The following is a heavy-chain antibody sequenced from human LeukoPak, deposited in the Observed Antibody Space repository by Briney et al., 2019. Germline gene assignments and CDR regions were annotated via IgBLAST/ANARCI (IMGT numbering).Heavy chain of an antibody. CDR2: INHSGST. Sequence: SETLSLTCAVYGGSFSGYYWSWIRQPPGKGLEWIGEINHSGSTNYNPSLKSRVTISVDTSKNQFSLKLSSVTAADTAVYYCARLRDSSGYYYFYYFDYWGQGTLVTVSS. CDR1: GGSFSGYY. D-gene: IGHD3-22*01. CDR3: ARLRDSSGYYYFYYFDY. J-gene: IGHJ4*02. V-gene: IGHV4-34*01.